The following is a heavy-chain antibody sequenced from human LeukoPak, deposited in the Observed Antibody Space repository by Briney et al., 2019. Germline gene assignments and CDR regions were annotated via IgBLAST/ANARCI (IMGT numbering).Heavy chain of an antibody. CDR2: ISDNGGST. Sequence: PGGSLRLSCKASGFTFNMFWMAWVRQAPGKGLEWVSSISDNGGSTYYADSVKGRFTISKDNSKNTLYLQMDRLRAEDTAVYYCARGYCSGGSCYEGAYYFDYWGQGTLVTVSS. D-gene: IGHD2-15*01. CDR3: ARGYCSGGSCYEGAYYFDY. CDR1: GFTFNMFW. V-gene: IGHV3-23*01. J-gene: IGHJ4*02.